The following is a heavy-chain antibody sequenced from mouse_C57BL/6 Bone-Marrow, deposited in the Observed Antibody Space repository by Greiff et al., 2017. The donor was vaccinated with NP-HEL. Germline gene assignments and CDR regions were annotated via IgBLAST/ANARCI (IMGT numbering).Heavy chain of an antibody. D-gene: IGHD1-1*01. CDR1: GYTFTDYE. Sequence: QVQLKQSGAELVRPGASVTLSCKASGYTFTDYEMHWVKQTPVHGLEWIGAIDPETGGTAYNQKFKGKAILTADKSSSTAYMELRSLTSEDSAVYYCTRREGYYDGSSLYAMDYWGQGTSVTVSS. CDR2: IDPETGGT. CDR3: TRREGYYDGSSLYAMDY. J-gene: IGHJ4*01. V-gene: IGHV1-15*01.